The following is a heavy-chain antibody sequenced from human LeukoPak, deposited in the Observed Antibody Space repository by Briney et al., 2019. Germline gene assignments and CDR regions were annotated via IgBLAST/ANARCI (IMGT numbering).Heavy chain of an antibody. V-gene: IGHV4-59*01. CDR2: FYYNGNP. Sequence: PSETLSLTCTVSGGSISSYYWNWIRQPPGKGLEWIGYFYYNGNPNYNSSLKSRVTISVDTSKNQFSLRLSSVTAADTAVYYCARYCSSTSCSQGGYYFDYWGQGTLVTVSS. CDR1: GGSISSYY. D-gene: IGHD2-2*01. CDR3: ARYCSSTSCSQGGYYFDY. J-gene: IGHJ4*02.